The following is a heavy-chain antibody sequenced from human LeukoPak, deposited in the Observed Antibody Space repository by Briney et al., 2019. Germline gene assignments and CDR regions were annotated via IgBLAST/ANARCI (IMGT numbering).Heavy chain of an antibody. J-gene: IGHJ4*02. V-gene: IGHV1-3*01. D-gene: IGHD3-3*02. CDR1: GYTFTSYA. CDR2: INAGNGNT. Sequence: ASVKVSCKASGYTFTSYAMHWVRQAPGQRLEWMGWINAGNGNTKYSQKFQGRVTITRDTSASTAYMELSSLRSEDTAVYYCARVRIFWSISDYWGQGTLVTVSS. CDR3: ARVRIFWSISDY.